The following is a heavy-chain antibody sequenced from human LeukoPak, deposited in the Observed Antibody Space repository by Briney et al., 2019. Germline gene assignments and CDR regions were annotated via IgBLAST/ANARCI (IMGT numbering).Heavy chain of an antibody. D-gene: IGHD3-22*01. J-gene: IGHJ4*02. V-gene: IGHV4-4*07. CDR1: GGSISSYY. Sequence: SETLSLTCTVSGGSISSYYWSWIRQPAGKGLEWIGRIYTSGSTNYNPSLKSRVTMSVDTSKNQFSLKLSSVTAADTAVYYYARGVPYYYDSSGTCYFDYWGQGTLVTVSS. CDR3: ARGVPYYYDSSGTCYFDY. CDR2: IYTSGST.